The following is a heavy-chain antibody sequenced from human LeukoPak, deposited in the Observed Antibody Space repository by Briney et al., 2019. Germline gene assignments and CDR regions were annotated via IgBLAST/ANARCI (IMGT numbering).Heavy chain of an antibody. CDR2: MNPNSGNT. J-gene: IGHJ3*02. CDR1: GYTFTSYD. D-gene: IGHD2-2*01. CDR3: ARGDIVVVPAASIGAFDI. Sequence: GASVKVSCKASGYTFTSYDINWVRQATGQGLEWMGWMNPNSGNTGYAQKFHVRVTITRNTAISTAYMEISSLRSEDTVVYYCARGDIVVVPAASIGAFDIWGQGTMVTVSS. V-gene: IGHV1-8*03.